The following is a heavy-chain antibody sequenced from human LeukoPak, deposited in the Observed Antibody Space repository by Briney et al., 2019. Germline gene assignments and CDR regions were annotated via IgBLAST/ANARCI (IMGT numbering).Heavy chain of an antibody. CDR3: AKNVVVKRYIDY. J-gene: IGHJ4*02. V-gene: IGHV3-23*01. CDR2: ISGSGDNT. D-gene: IGHD2-15*01. CDR1: GFTFSSYA. Sequence: GGSLRLSCAASGFTFSSYAMSWVRQAPGKGLEWVSTISGSGDNTYYADSVKGRFTISRDNSKNTLSLQMNSLRVEDTAIYYCAKNVVVKRYIDYWGQGTLVTVSS.